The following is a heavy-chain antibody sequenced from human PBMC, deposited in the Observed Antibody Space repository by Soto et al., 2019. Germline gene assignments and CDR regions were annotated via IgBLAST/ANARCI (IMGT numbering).Heavy chain of an antibody. D-gene: IGHD2-15*01. CDR3: SRGVASLVDS. J-gene: IGHJ4*02. Sequence: QVQLVQSGAEVKKPGSSVRVSCTPSGGTFSSYTISWVRQAPGQGLEWMGRIVPITGMTRYAQKFQGRLTITAVTSTTTAYLELSSLTSAVSAVYFCSRGVASLVDSWGQGTQVTVSS. V-gene: IGHV1-69*02. CDR2: IVPITGMT. CDR1: GGTFSSYT.